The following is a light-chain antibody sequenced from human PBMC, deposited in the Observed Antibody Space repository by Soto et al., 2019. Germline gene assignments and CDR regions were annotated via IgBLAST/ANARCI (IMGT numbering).Light chain of an antibody. V-gene: IGKV1-39*01. Sequence: DIQMTQSPSSLSASVGDRVTITCRASQSISDSLNWYQHKPGTATKLLIYAASSLQSGVPSRFSGGGSGTDFTLTISSLQPEDFVTYFCQQSFSFPATFGGGTKVEIK. J-gene: IGKJ4*01. CDR2: AAS. CDR3: QQSFSFPAT. CDR1: QSISDS.